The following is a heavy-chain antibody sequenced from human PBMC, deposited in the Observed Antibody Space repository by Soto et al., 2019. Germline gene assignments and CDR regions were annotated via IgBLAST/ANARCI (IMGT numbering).Heavy chain of an antibody. V-gene: IGHV1-69*01. Sequence: QVQLVQSGAEVKKPGSSVKVSCKASGGTFSSYAISWVRQAPGQGLEWMGGIIPIFGTANYAQKFQGRVTITADESTSTVYMELSSLRSEDTAVYYCARDGCSGGSCYLKRRGRYFDLWGRGTLVTVSS. CDR1: GGTFSSYA. D-gene: IGHD2-15*01. J-gene: IGHJ2*01. CDR3: ARDGCSGGSCYLKRRGRYFDL. CDR2: IIPIFGTA.